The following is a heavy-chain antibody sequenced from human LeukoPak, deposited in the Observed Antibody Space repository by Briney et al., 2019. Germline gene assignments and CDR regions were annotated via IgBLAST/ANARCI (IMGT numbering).Heavy chain of an antibody. CDR2: IKTDGSQI. CDR1: GFTFSSYW. D-gene: IGHD6-19*01. CDR3: ARGGGIAVAGRFR. J-gene: IGHJ4*02. Sequence: HPGGSLRLSCVASGFTFSSYWMTWVRQAPGKGLEWVANIKTDGSQIYYVDSVKGRFTISRDNAKNSLYLQMNSLRAEDTAVYYCARGGGIAVAGRFRWGQGTLVTVSS. V-gene: IGHV3-7*03.